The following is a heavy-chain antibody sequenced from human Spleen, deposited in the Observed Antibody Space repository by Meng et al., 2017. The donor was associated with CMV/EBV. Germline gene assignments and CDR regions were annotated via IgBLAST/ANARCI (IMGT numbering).Heavy chain of an antibody. CDR1: GGSISSRSYY. V-gene: IGHV4-39*07. D-gene: IGHD6-13*01. CDR2: IYYSGST. J-gene: IGHJ4*02. Sequence: QEAGPGWVKPSETLSLTCTVSGGSISSRSYYWGWIRQPPGKGLEWIGSIYYSGSTYYNPSLKSRVTISVDTSKNQFSLKLSSVTAADTAVYYCARDPRYSSSWGQGTLVTVSS. CDR3: ARDPRYSSS.